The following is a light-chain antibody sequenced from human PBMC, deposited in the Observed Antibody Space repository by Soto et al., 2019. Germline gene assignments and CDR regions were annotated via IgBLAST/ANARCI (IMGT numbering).Light chain of an antibody. J-gene: IGKJ3*01. V-gene: IGKV1-39*01. CDR1: RSISNY. CDR3: QQSYTAPFT. Sequence: DIQMTQSPSSLSASVGDTVTIACRASRSISNYLNWYQQKPGRAPNLLISGASTLQRGVPSRFSGSGSGTTFTLTITSLQPDDFAIYFCQQSYTAPFTFGPGTKVEI. CDR2: GAS.